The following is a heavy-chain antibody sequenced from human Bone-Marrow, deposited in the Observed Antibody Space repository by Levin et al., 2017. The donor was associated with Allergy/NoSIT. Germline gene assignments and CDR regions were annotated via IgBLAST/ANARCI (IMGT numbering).Heavy chain of an antibody. V-gene: IGHV6-1*01. J-gene: IGHJ3*02. CDR1: WDRVSSTSAA. Sequence: SQTLSLTCAISWDRVSSTSAAWNWIRQSPSRGLEWLGRTYYRSKWYNDYAVSVKSRITINPDTSKNQFSLQLNSVTPEDTAVYYCARVGYDSSGYYGDAFDIWGQGTMVTVSS. D-gene: IGHD3-22*01. CDR3: ARVGYDSSGYYGDAFDI. CDR2: TYYRSKWYN.